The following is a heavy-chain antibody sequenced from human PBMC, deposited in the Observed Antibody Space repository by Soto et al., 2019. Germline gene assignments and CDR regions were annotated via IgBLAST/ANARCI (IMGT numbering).Heavy chain of an antibody. Sequence: QVQLQQWGAGLLKPSETLSLTCAVYGGSFSGSYWNWIRQPPGKGLEWIGEINQSGSTNYNPCLKSRVTISVDTSKNQFSXXXXXXTAADSAVYYCARVVGSSGWYYGSFDIWGPGTMVTVSS. CDR2: INQSGST. CDR1: GGSFSGSY. D-gene: IGHD6-19*01. CDR3: ARVVGSSGWYYGSFDI. J-gene: IGHJ3*02. V-gene: IGHV4-34*01.